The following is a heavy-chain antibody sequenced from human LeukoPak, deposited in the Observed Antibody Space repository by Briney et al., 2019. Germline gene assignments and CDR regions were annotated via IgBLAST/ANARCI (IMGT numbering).Heavy chain of an antibody. J-gene: IGHJ5*01. D-gene: IGHD2-2*01. CDR1: GFTFSSYS. V-gene: IGHV3-48*01. CDR3: AKDRHAPGRYCSSTSCFPFDS. CDR2: ISSSSSTI. Sequence: GGSLRLSCAASGFTFSSYSMNWVRQAPGKGLEWVSYISSSSSTIYYADSVKGRFTISRDNTKNTLYLQMNSLRAEDTAVYYCAKDRHAPGRYCSSTSCFPFDSWGQGTLVTVSS.